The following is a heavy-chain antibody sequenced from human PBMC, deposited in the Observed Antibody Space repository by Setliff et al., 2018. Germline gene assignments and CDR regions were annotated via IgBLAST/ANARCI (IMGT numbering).Heavy chain of an antibody. CDR1: GFTFSNAW. D-gene: IGHD2-2*01. J-gene: IGHJ4*02. Sequence: GGSLRLSCAASGFTFSNAWMNWVRQAPGKGLEWVGYIRSKAYGETTEYAASVEDRFTISRDDPKNTAYQQMNSLKTDDTGVYYCTTYCDSTTCDLDYWGQGILVTVSS. CDR2: IRSKAYGETT. V-gene: IGHV3-15*07. CDR3: TTYCDSTTCDLDY.